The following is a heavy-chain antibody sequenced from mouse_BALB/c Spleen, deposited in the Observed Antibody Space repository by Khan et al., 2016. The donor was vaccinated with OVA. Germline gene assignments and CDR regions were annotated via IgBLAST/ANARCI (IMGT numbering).Heavy chain of an antibody. Sequence: EVQLQQSGPELVKPGASVKMSCKASGYTFTSYVMHWVKQKPGLGLEWIGYIYPFNDDTKYNEKFKGKATLTSDKSSSTAYMELNSLTSEDAAVYYGAAVGTYYVALALWGQGTLVTVSP. CDR2: IYPFNDDT. CDR1: GYTFTSYV. CDR3: AAVGTYYVALAL. D-gene: IGHD1-1*01. J-gene: IGHJ3*01. V-gene: IGHV1S136*01.